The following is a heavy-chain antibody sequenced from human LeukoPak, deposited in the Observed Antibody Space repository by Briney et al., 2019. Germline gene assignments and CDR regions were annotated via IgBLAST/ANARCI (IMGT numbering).Heavy chain of an antibody. CDR1: GYTFTGYY. V-gene: IGHV1-2*02. CDR3: ARDTLWNYYGSGSYSYFDH. CDR2: INPNGGGT. J-gene: IGHJ4*02. D-gene: IGHD3-10*01. Sequence: ASVKVSCKASGYTFTGYYIHWVRQAPGQGLEWIGWINPNGGGTNYAQKFQGRVTMTRDTSINTAYMELSRLRSDDTAVYYCARDTLWNYYGSGSYSYFDHWGQGTLVTVSS.